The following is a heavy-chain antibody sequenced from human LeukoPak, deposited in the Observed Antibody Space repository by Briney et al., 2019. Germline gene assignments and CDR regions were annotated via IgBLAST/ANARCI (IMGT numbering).Heavy chain of an antibody. Sequence: ASVTVSCMASGYTFTSYGISWVRQAPGQGLEWMGWISAYNGNTNYAQKLQGRVTMTTDTSTSTAYMELRSLRSDDTAVYYCARDKDYGSPGWFDPWGQGTLVTVSS. V-gene: IGHV1-18*01. CDR3: ARDKDYGSPGWFDP. CDR2: ISAYNGNT. D-gene: IGHD3-10*01. J-gene: IGHJ5*02. CDR1: GYTFTSYG.